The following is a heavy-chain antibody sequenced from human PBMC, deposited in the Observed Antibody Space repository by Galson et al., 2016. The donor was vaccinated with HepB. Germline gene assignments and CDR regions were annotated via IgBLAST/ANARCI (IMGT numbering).Heavy chain of an antibody. CDR2: ISANSRDT. J-gene: IGHJ4*02. D-gene: IGHD3-3*01. Sequence: SVKVSCKASGYLFTSYGVTWVRQAPGQGLEWVGWISANSRDTSYAERLQGRVSMTTDTSTNSAYMDLRSLTSQDTAIYYFVTGVVGLYWGQGTLVTVSS. CDR1: GYLFTSYG. CDR3: VTGVVGLY. V-gene: IGHV1-18*01.